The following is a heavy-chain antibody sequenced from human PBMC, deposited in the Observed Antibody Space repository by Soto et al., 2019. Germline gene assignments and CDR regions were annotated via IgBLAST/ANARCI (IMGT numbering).Heavy chain of an antibody. CDR1: GGSISSSSYY. V-gene: IGHV4-39*01. CDR2: IYYSGST. J-gene: IGHJ4*02. CDR3: ARNDYYGLGRSGDY. D-gene: IGHD3-10*01. Sequence: PSETLSLTCTVSGGSISSSSYYWGWIRQPPGKGLEWIGSIYYSGSTYYNPSLKSRVTISVDTSKNQFSLKLSAVTAADTAVYYWARNDYYGLGRSGDYWGQGTLVTVSS.